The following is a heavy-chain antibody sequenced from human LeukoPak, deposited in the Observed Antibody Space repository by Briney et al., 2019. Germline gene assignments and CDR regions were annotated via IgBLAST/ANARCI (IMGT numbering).Heavy chain of an antibody. J-gene: IGHJ6*02. V-gene: IGHV1-69*01. CDR2: IIPIFGTA. CDR3: ARNRFGELVLIED. D-gene: IGHD3-10*01. Sequence: SVKVSCKASGGTFSSYAISWVRQAPGQGLEWMGGIIPIFGTANYAQKFQGRVTITADESTSTAYMELSSLRSEDTAVYYCARNRFGELVLIEDWGQGTTVTVSS. CDR1: GGTFSSYA.